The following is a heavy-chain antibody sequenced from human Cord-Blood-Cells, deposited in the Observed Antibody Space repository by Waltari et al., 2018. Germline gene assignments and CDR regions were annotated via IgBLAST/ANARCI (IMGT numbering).Heavy chain of an antibody. CDR1: GGYFSGYY. V-gene: IGHV4-34*01. CDR3: ATRYSGSYYAFDI. D-gene: IGHD1-26*01. CDR2: IKHSGST. J-gene: IGHJ3*02. Sequence: QVQLQQWGAGLLKPSETLSLTCAASGGYFSGYYWSWIRQPPGKGLEWIGEIKHSGSTNYNPSLKRRVTISVDTSKNQFSLKLSSVTAADTAVYYCATRYSGSYYAFDIWGQGTMVTVSS.